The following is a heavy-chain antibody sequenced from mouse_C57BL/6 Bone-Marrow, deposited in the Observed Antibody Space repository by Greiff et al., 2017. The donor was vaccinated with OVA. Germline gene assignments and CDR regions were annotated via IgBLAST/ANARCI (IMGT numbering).Heavy chain of an antibody. D-gene: IGHD1-1*01. J-gene: IGHJ1*03. V-gene: IGHV2-5*01. CDR1: GFSLTSYG. CDR2: IWRGGST. CDR3: AKEGYGSSYCWYFDV. Sequence: VKLVESGPGLVQPSQRLSITCTVSGFSLTSYGVHWVRQSPGKGLEWLGVIWRGGSTDYNAAFMSRLSITKDNSKSQVFFKMNSLQADDTAIYYCAKEGYGSSYCWYFDVWGTGTTVTVSS.